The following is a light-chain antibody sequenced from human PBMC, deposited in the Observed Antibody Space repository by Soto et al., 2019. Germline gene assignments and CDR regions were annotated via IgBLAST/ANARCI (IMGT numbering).Light chain of an antibody. Sequence: IVMTQSPATLSVSPGEIVTLSCRASETVRTNLAWFQQKPGQTPRLLIFGASIRATGIPTRFTGSGSETEFTLTIGSLQSEALAVYYCQQYYNWTPYTFGQGTKLEIK. CDR1: ETVRTN. J-gene: IGKJ2*01. CDR2: GAS. V-gene: IGKV3-15*01. CDR3: QQYYNWTPYT.